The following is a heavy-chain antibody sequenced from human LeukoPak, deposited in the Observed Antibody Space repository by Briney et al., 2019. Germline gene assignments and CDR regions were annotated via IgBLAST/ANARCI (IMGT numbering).Heavy chain of an antibody. D-gene: IGHD2-2*01. CDR3: ATRKIVVVPSSYGGEFDP. J-gene: IGHJ5*02. Sequence: ASVKVSCKASGYTFTSYGISWVRQAPGQGLEWMGWISAYNGNTNYAQKLQGRVTMTTDTSTSTAYMELSSLRSEDTAVYYCATRKIVVVPSSYGGEFDPWGQGTLVTVSS. CDR2: ISAYNGNT. CDR1: GYTFTSYG. V-gene: IGHV1-18*01.